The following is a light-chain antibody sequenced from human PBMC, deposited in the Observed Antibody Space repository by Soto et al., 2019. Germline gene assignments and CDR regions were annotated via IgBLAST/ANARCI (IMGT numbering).Light chain of an antibody. J-gene: IGLJ2*01. Sequence: NFMLTQPHSVSESPGKTVTISCTRSGGNMDSSFVQWYQQRPGSSPTTVIYDNTERPARVPDRFSGSIDSSSNSASLTISGLKTEDEADYYCQSYDDNYHVVFGGGTQLTVL. V-gene: IGLV6-57*01. CDR3: QSYDDNYHVV. CDR2: DNT. CDR1: GGNMDSSF.